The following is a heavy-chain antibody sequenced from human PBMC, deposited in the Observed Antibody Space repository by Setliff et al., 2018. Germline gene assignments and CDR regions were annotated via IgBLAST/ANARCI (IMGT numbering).Heavy chain of an antibody. D-gene: IGHD3-9*01. CDR1: GGSFSTYY. V-gene: IGHV4-59*01. CDR3: ARGNFHVLRYFDWLPPPTSHAFDI. J-gene: IGHJ3*02. Sequence: SETLSLTCAVYGGSFSTYYWIWIRQPPGKGLEWIGYIYYSGNSNYDTNYNPSLKSRVTILSDTSKNQFSLKLSSVTAADTAVYYCARGNFHVLRYFDWLPPPTSHAFDIWGQGTMVTVSS. CDR2: IYYSGNSNYDT.